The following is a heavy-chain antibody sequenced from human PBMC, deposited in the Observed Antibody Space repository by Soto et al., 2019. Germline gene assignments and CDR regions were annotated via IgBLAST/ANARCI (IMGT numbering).Heavy chain of an antibody. J-gene: IGHJ4*02. V-gene: IGHV1-2*04. CDR3: ARERDYSNYYFDY. D-gene: IGHD4-4*01. CDR2: INPNSGGT. Sequence: ASVKVSCKASGYTFTVYYMHWVRRAPGQGLEWMGWINPNSGGTNYAQKFQGWVTMTRDTSISTAYMELSRLRSDDTAVYYCARERDYSNYYFDYWGQGTLVTVSS. CDR1: GYTFTVYY.